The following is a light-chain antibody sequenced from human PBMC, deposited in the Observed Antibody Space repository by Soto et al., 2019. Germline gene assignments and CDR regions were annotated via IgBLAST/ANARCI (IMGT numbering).Light chain of an antibody. Sequence: QHVLTQSSSASASLGSSVKLTCTLSSGHSSQIIAWHQQQPGKAPRYLMKLESGGNYNKGSGVPDRFSGSSSGADRYLTISNLQFEDEADYYCETWDSNSRVFGGGTQLTVL. CDR2: LESGGNY. CDR3: ETWDSNSRV. CDR1: SGHSSQI. V-gene: IGLV4-60*02. J-gene: IGLJ3*02.